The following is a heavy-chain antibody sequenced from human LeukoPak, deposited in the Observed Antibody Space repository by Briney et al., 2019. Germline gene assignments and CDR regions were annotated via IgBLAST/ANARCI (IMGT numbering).Heavy chain of an antibody. D-gene: IGHD3-10*01. Sequence: GASVKVSCTASGYAFTSYAMHWVRQAPGQRLEWMGWINAGNGNTKYSQKFQGRVTITRDTSASTAYMELSSLGSEDTAVYYCARDLDFYGSGSYVYWGQGTLVTVSS. J-gene: IGHJ4*02. V-gene: IGHV1-3*01. CDR1: GYAFTSYA. CDR3: ARDLDFYGSGSYVY. CDR2: INAGNGNT.